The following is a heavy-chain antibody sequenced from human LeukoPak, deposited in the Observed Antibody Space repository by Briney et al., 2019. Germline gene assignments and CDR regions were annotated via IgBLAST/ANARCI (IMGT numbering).Heavy chain of an antibody. Sequence: GGSLRLSCAASGFTFSSYAMTWVRQAPGKGLEWVSSISGSGDSTYYADSVKGRFTISRDNSKNTLYLQMNSLRAEDTAVYYCAKAGDNTGYCLGAFDIWGQGTMVTVSS. J-gene: IGHJ3*02. CDR2: ISGSGDST. V-gene: IGHV3-23*01. D-gene: IGHD3-22*01. CDR3: AKAGDNTGYCLGAFDI. CDR1: GFTFSSYA.